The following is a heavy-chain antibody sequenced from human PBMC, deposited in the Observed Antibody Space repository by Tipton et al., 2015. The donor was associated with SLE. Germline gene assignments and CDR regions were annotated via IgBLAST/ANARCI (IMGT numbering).Heavy chain of an antibody. Sequence: TLSLTCSVSGGSISSGSYYWSWIRQPAGKGLEWIGHIYTSGSTNYNPSLKSRVTISVDTSKNQFSLKLSSVTAADTAVYYCAREMVVTLNWFDPWGQGTLVTVSS. D-gene: IGHD2-21*02. CDR2: IYTSGST. CDR3: AREMVVTLNWFDP. J-gene: IGHJ5*02. CDR1: GGSISSGSYY. V-gene: IGHV4-61*09.